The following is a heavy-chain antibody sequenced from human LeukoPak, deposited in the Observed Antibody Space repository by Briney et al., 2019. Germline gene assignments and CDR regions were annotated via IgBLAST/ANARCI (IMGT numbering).Heavy chain of an antibody. V-gene: IGHV3-74*01. Sequence: PGGSLRLSCAASGFTFSSYVMHWVRQVPGKGLVWVSRINHDATDITYADSVKGRFTISRDNAKNMLHLQMNGLRAEDTAVYYCARDVNWQPGSWGPGTLVTVSS. CDR1: GFTFSSYV. CDR3: ARDVNWQPGS. CDR2: INHDATDI. J-gene: IGHJ4*02. D-gene: IGHD3-10*01.